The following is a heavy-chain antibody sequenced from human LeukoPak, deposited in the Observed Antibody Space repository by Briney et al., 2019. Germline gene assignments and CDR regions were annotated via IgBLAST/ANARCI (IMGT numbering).Heavy chain of an antibody. J-gene: IGHJ4*02. CDR1: GYTFTSYG. D-gene: IGHD3-22*01. V-gene: IGHV1-18*01. CDR2: ISAYNGNT. Sequence: ASVKVSCKASGYTFTSYGISWVRQAPGQGLEWMGWISAYNGNTNYAQKLQGRVTMTTDTSTSTAYMELRSLRSDDTAVYYCARDLTTQRTMMVVVMDYWGQGTLVTVSS. CDR3: ARDLTTQRTMMVVVMDY.